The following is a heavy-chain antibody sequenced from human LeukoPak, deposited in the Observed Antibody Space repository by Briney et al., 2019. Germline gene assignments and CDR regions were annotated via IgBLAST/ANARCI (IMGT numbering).Heavy chain of an antibody. CDR1: GGSISGYY. CDR2: IYYNGIS. J-gene: IGHJ1*01. Sequence: SETLSLTCTVSGGSISGYYWSWIRQPPGKGLEWIAYIYYNGISNYNPSPKSRVIISVDSSKNQFSLKLTSVTAADTAVYYCARGPWTEYFQYWGQGTLVTVSS. V-gene: IGHV4-59*01. CDR3: ARGPWTEYFQY.